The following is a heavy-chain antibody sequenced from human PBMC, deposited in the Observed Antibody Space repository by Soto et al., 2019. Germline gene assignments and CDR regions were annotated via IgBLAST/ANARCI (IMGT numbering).Heavy chain of an antibody. Sequence: SETLSLTCTVSGGSISSSSYYWGWIRQPPGKGLEWIGSIYYSGSTYYNPSLKSRVTVSVDTSKNQMSLKLSSVTAADTAVYYCAGYCSGGSCQPFDYWGQGTLVTVSS. V-gene: IGHV4-39*01. D-gene: IGHD2-15*01. CDR1: GGSISSSSYY. J-gene: IGHJ4*02. CDR2: IYYSGST. CDR3: AGYCSGGSCQPFDY.